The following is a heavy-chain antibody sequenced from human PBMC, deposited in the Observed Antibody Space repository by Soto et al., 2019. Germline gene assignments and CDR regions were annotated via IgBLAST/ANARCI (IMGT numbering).Heavy chain of an antibody. J-gene: IGHJ4*02. CDR2: INHSGST. V-gene: IGHV4-34*01. CDR3: ARARITIFGVVISGFDY. D-gene: IGHD3-3*01. Sequence: PSETLSLTCAVYGGSFSGYYWSWIRQPPGKGLEWIGEINHSGSTNYNPSLKSRVTISVDTSKNQFSLKLSSVTAADTAVYYCARARITIFGVVISGFDYWGQGTLVTVSS. CDR1: GGSFSGYY.